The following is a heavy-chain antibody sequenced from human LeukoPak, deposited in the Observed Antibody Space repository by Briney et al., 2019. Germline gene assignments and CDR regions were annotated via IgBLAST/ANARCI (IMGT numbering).Heavy chain of an antibody. V-gene: IGHV3-7*01. D-gene: IGHD6-13*01. CDR1: GFTFSSYW. Sequence: GSLRLSCAASGFTFSSYWMTWVRQAPGKGLEWVANIKPDGSVGYYVDSVRGRFIISRDNAGNSLYLQMNSLRVEDTAVYYCTQNLVAAAGDHWGQVTLLIVSS. J-gene: IGHJ4*02. CDR2: IKPDGSVG. CDR3: TQNLVAAAGDH.